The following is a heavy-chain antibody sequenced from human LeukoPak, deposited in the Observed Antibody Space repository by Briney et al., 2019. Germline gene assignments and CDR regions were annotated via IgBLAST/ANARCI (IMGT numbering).Heavy chain of an antibody. J-gene: IGHJ4*02. Sequence: PSETLSLTCAVYGGSFSGYYWSWIRQPPGKGLEWIGEINHSGSTNYNPSLKSRVTISVDTSKNQFSLKLSSVTAADTAVYYCARGTYDILTGKRFWRFPDFDYWGQGTLVTVSS. CDR3: ARGTYDILTGKRFWRFPDFDY. D-gene: IGHD3-9*01. CDR1: GGSFSGYY. CDR2: INHSGST. V-gene: IGHV4-34*01.